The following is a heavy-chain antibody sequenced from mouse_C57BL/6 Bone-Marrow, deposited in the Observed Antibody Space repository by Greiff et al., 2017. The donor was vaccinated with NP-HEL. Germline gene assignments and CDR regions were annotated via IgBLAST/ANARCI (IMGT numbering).Heavy chain of an antibody. CDR3: TKTANWDVNYAMDY. V-gene: IGHV1-5*01. CDR1: GYTFTSYW. D-gene: IGHD4-1*01. Sequence: VQLQQSGTVLARPGASVKMSCKTSGYTFTSYWMHWVKQRPGQGLEWIGAIYPGNSDTSYNQKFKGKAKLTAVTSASTAYMELSSLTNEDSAVYYCTKTANWDVNYAMDYWGQGTSVTVSS. CDR2: IYPGNSDT. J-gene: IGHJ4*01.